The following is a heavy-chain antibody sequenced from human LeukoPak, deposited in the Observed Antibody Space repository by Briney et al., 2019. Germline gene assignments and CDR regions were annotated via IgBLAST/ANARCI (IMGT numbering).Heavy chain of an antibody. J-gene: IGHJ4*02. CDR2: IYYSGST. CDR1: GDSISSSPYY. V-gene: IGHV4-39*01. Sequence: SETLSLTCTVSGDSISSSPYYWGWIRQPPGKGLEWIGSIYYSGSTYYNPSLKSRVTISVDTSKNQFSLKLSSVTAVDTAVYYCASTSGSYDYWGQGTLVTVSS. CDR3: ASTSGSYDY. D-gene: IGHD1-26*01.